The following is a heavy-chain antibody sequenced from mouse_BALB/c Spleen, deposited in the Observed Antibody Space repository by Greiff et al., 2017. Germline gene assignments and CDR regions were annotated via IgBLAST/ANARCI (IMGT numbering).Heavy chain of an antibody. D-gene: IGHD2-4*01. CDR1: GFTFSSYA. CDR2: ISSGGST. J-gene: IGHJ3*01. V-gene: IGHV5-6-5*01. CDR3: ARGGGNYDYVAY. Sequence: EVQLVESGGGLVKPGGSLKLSCAASGFTFSSYAMSWVRQTPEKRLEWVASISSGGSTYYPDSVKGRFTISRDNARNILYLQMSSLRSEDTAMDYCARGGGNYDYVAYWGQGTLVTVSA.